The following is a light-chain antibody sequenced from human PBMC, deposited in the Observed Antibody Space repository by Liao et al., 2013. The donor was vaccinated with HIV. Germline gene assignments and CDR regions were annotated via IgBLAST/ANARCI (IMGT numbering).Light chain of an antibody. Sequence: SYAVTQPPSVSVSPGQTASITCSGDRLGDKYACWYQQKPGQSPVLVIYQDTKRPSGIPERFSGSNSGNTATLTISGVEAGDEADYYCQVWDSSSDHYYVFGTGTKVTVL. CDR3: QVWDSSSDHYYV. CDR2: QDT. V-gene: IGLV3-1*01. CDR1: RLGDKY. J-gene: IGLJ1*01.